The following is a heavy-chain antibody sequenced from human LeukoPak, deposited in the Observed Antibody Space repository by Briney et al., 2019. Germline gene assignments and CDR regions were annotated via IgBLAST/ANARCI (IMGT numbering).Heavy chain of an antibody. Sequence: GASLRLSCAASEFTFSSYAMSWVRQAPGKGLEYVSAIGGSGVNTYYADSVKGRFTISRDNSKNTLYLQMNSLRAEDTAVYYCAKDSLKEGGHWFDPWGQGTLVTVSS. CDR2: IGGSGVNT. V-gene: IGHV3-23*01. CDR3: AKDSLKEGGHWFDP. CDR1: EFTFSSYA. J-gene: IGHJ5*02. D-gene: IGHD3-16*01.